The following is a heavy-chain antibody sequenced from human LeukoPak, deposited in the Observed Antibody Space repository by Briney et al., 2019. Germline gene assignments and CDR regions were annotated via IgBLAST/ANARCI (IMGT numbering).Heavy chain of an antibody. J-gene: IGHJ3*02. Sequence: ASVTVSCKASGYTFTSYYMHWVRQAPGQGLEWMGIINPSGGSTSYAQKFQGRVTMTRDMSTSTVYMELSSLRSEDTAVYYCASPVYNPGAFDIWGQGTMVTVSS. CDR3: ASPVYNPGAFDI. CDR1: GYTFTSYY. CDR2: INPSGGST. D-gene: IGHD5-24*01. V-gene: IGHV1-46*01.